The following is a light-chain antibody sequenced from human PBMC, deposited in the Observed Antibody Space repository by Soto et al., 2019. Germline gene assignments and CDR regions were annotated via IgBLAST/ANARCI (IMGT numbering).Light chain of an antibody. J-gene: IGKJ2*01. Sequence: MQMTQSPSSLSASVGDRFTITCRASQDIMKDLAWYQQKPGKAPQILIYGASTLQTGVASRFSGSGSATDFTLTISSLQPEDSAAYYCLQDYNYPFTFGQGTKVDIK. CDR3: LQDYNYPFT. CDR2: GAS. CDR1: QDIMKD. V-gene: IGKV1-6*01.